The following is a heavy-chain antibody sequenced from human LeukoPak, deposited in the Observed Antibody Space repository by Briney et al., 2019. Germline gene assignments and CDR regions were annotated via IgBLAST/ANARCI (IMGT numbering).Heavy chain of an antibody. Sequence: SVKVSCKASGGTFSSYAISWVRQAPGRGLEWMGRIIPIFGTANYAQKFQGRVTITTDESTSTAYMELSSLRSEDTAVYYCARDWRSIGGDSGSYDIWGQGTMVTVSS. CDR2: IIPIFGTA. CDR1: GGTFSSYA. D-gene: IGHD1-26*01. V-gene: IGHV1-69*05. CDR3: ARDWRSIGGDSGSYDI. J-gene: IGHJ3*02.